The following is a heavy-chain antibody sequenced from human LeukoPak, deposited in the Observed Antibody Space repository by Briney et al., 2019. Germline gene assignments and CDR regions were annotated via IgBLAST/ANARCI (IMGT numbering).Heavy chain of an antibody. D-gene: IGHD3-3*01. V-gene: IGHV3-53*01. CDR2: IYSGGST. CDR3: AKTTYYDFWSGYSHFDY. J-gene: IGHJ4*02. Sequence: PGESLRLSCAASGFTVSSNYMSWVRQAPGKGLEWVSVIYSGGSTYYADSVKGRFTISRDNSKNALYLQMNSLRAEDTAVYYCAKTTYYDFWSGYSHFDYWGQGTLVTVSS. CDR1: GFTVSSNY.